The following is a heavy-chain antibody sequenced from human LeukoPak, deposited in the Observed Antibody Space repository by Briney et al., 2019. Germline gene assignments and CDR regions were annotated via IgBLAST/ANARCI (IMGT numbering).Heavy chain of an antibody. CDR3: ARDMMVPGVFMDH. Sequence: GGSLRLPCAASGFTFSTYEMNWVRQAPGKGLEWVSYISVDGTYIRYADSVQGRFTVSRDSAKNSLYLRMNSLRAEDTAVYYCARDMMVPGVFMDHWGQGTLVTVSS. CDR1: GFTFSTYE. V-gene: IGHV3-48*03. J-gene: IGHJ4*02. D-gene: IGHD3-10*01. CDR2: ISVDGTYI.